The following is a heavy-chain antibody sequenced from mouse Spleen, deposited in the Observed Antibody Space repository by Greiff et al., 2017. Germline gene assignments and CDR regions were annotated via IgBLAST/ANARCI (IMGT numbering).Heavy chain of an antibody. CDR3: ARDSNYLDY. J-gene: IGHJ2*01. CDR2: ISSGGGNT. V-gene: IGHV5-9*04. CDR1: GFTFSSYT. Sequence: EVQLQQSGGGLVKPGGSLKLSCAASGFTFSSYTMSWVRQTPAKRLEWVATISSGGGNTYYPDSVKGRFTISRDNARNTLYLQMSSLRSEDTAMYYCARDSNYLDYWGQGTTLTVSS. D-gene: IGHD2-5*01.